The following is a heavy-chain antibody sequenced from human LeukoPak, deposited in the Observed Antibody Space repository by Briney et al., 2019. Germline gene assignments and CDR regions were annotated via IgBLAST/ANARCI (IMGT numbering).Heavy chain of an antibody. V-gene: IGHV3-23*01. CDR3: AKEASSGNFVTIDC. Sequence: TGGSLRLSCAASGFTFSSYAMSWVRQAPGKGLEWVSAISGSGGGTNHADSVKGRFTIFRDNSKNTLYLQMNSLRAEDTAVYYCAKEASSGNFVTIDCWGQGALVTVSS. CDR1: GFTFSSYA. D-gene: IGHD1-26*01. J-gene: IGHJ4*02. CDR2: ISGSGGGT.